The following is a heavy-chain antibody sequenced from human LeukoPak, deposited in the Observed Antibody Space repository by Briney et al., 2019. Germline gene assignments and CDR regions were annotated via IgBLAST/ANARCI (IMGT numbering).Heavy chain of an antibody. Sequence: SVKVSCKASGGTFSSYAISWVRQAPGQGLEWMGRIIPILGIANYAQKFQGRVTITADKSTSTAYMELSSLRSEDTAVYYCAKNAKAVTISGVSSQGYWGQGTLVTVSS. J-gene: IGHJ4*02. CDR3: AKNAKAVTISGVSSQGY. D-gene: IGHD3-3*01. CDR1: GGTFSSYA. V-gene: IGHV1-69*04. CDR2: IIPILGIA.